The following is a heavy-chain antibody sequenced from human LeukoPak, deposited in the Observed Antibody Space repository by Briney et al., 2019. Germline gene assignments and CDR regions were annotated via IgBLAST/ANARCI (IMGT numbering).Heavy chain of an antibody. D-gene: IGHD5-18*01. J-gene: IGHJ4*02. CDR2: IYSGGST. CDR1: GFTVSSNY. Sequence: GGSLRLSCAASGFTVSSNYMSWVRQAPGKGLEWVSVIYSGGSTYYADSVKGRFTISRDNSKNTLYLQMNSLRAEDTAVYYCARASAMATELDYWGQGALVTVSS. CDR3: ARASAMATELDY. V-gene: IGHV3-53*01.